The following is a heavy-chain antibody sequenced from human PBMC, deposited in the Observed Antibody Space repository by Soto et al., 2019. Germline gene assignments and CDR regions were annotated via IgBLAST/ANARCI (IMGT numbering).Heavy chain of an antibody. CDR2: IYYSGST. V-gene: IGHV4-39*01. CDR1: GDSGGFISSSSYH. J-gene: IGHJ4*02. CDR3: ARHPPYGPLDY. D-gene: IGHD4-17*01. Sequence: QLQLQESGPGLVKPSETLSLTCTVSGDSGGFISSSSYHWGWIRQPPGKGLEWIGNIYYSGSTYYIPSFKSLGTISGDTSKNQFSLRLTSVTAADTAVYYCARHPPYGPLDYWGQGTLVTVSS.